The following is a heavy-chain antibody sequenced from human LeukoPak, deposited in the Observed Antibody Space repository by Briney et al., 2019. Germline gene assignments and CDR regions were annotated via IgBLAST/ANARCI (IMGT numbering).Heavy chain of an antibody. J-gene: IGHJ4*02. CDR2: VYYSGST. CDR3: ARIRYGEQGVDY. D-gene: IGHD4-17*01. Sequence: SETLSLTCTVSGGSISSGDYYWSWIRQPPGKGLESIGYVYYSGSTYYNPSLKSRVTISVDTSKNQFSLKLSSVTAADTAVYYCARIRYGEQGVDYWGQGTLVTVSS. CDR1: GGSISSGDYY. V-gene: IGHV4-30-4*08.